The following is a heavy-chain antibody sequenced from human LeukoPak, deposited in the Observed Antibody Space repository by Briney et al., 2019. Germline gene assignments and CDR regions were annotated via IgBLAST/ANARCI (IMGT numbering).Heavy chain of an antibody. Sequence: ASVKVSCKASGYTFTSYYMHWVRQAPGQGLEWMGIINPSGGSTSYAQEFQGRVTMTRDTSTSTVYMELSSLRSEDTAVYYCARAQFMITFGGVISPNWFDPWGQGTLVTVSS. CDR3: ARAQFMITFGGVISPNWFDP. D-gene: IGHD3-16*02. CDR2: INPSGGST. CDR1: GYTFTSYY. J-gene: IGHJ5*02. V-gene: IGHV1-46*01.